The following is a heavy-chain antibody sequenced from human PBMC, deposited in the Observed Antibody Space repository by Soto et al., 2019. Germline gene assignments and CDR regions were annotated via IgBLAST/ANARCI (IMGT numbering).Heavy chain of an antibody. Sequence: EVQLLESGGGLVQPGGSLRLSCAASGFTFSSYAMSWVRQAPGKGLEWVSAISGSGGSTYYADSVKGRFTISRDNAKNTLYLQMNSLRAEDTAVYYCAKDGSVGVDLYYFDYWGQGTLVTVSS. CDR2: ISGSGGST. V-gene: IGHV3-23*01. J-gene: IGHJ4*02. D-gene: IGHD3-10*01. CDR1: GFTFSSYA. CDR3: AKDGSVGVDLYYFDY.